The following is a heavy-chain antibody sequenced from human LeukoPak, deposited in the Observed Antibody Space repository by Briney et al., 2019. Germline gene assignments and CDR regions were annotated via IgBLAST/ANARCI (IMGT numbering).Heavy chain of an antibody. Sequence: GGSLRLSCAASGFTFSSYSMNWVRQAPGKGLEWVSYIISSSSTIYYADSVKGRFTISRDNAKNSLYLQMNSLRAEDTAVYYCAGAYDYVWGSYRPYYFDYWGQGTLVTVSS. D-gene: IGHD3-16*02. CDR3: AGAYDYVWGSYRPYYFDY. V-gene: IGHV3-48*01. J-gene: IGHJ4*02. CDR1: GFTFSSYS. CDR2: IISSSSTI.